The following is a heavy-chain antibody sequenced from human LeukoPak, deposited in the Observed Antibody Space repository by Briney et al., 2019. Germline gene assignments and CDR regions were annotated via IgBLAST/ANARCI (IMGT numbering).Heavy chain of an antibody. CDR1: GGTFXSYA. J-gene: IGHJ6*02. V-gene: IGHV1-69*04. D-gene: IGHD2-2*01. CDR3: ALPYCSSTSCPDYYYYGMDV. Sequence: SVKVSCKAXGGTFXSYAISWVRQAPGQGLEWMGRIIPILGIANYAQKFQGRVTITADKSTSTAYMELSSLRSEDTAVYYCALPYCSSTSCPDYYYYGMDVWGQGTTVTVSS. CDR2: IIPILGIA.